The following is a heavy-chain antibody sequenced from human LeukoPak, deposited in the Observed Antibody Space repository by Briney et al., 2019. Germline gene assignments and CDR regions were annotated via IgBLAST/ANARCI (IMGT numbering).Heavy chain of an antibody. V-gene: IGHV3-64*01. CDR1: EFNFNSYA. J-gene: IGHJ4*02. Sequence: GGSLRLSCAASEFNFNSYAMHWVRQAPGKGLEYVSAISSNGGRTYHANYVKGRFTISRDNSKNTLYLQMGSLRGEDTAVYYCVNRWTDWGQGTLVTVSS. D-gene: IGHD3-16*02. CDR3: VNRWTD. CDR2: ISSNGGRT.